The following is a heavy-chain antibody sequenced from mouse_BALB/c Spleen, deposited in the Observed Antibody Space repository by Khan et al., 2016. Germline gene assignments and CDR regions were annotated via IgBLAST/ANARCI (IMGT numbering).Heavy chain of an antibody. CDR1: GFTFSDYY. J-gene: IGHJ4*01. CDR2: ISNGGGST. V-gene: IGHV5-12*02. CDR3: ARHAYDAMDY. Sequence: ELVESGGGLVQPGGSLKLSCATSGFTFSDYYMYWVRQTPEKRLEWVAYISNGGGSTYYPDTVKGRFTISRDNAKNTLYLQMSRLMSEDTAMYYCARHAYDAMDYWGQGTSVTVSS.